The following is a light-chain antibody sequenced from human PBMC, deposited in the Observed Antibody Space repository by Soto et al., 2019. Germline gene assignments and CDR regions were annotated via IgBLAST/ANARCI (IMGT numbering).Light chain of an antibody. CDR2: DAS. J-gene: IGKJ5*01. Sequence: EIVLTQSPYTLSLSPGERATLSCRASQSISSTQLVWYQQRPGQAPSLLIYDASNRATGIPARFSGSGSGTDFTLTISSLEPEDFAVYYCQQRSNWPQITFGQGTRLEIK. CDR3: QQRSNWPQIT. V-gene: IGKV3-11*01. CDR1: QSISSTQ.